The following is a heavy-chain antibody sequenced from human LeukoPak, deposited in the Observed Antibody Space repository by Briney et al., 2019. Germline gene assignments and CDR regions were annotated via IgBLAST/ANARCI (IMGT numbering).Heavy chain of an antibody. D-gene: IGHD2-15*01. CDR2: IYSGGST. V-gene: IGHV3-53*01. CDR1: GFTVSNNY. CDR3: ASGFCSGGGCYAVYFAY. J-gene: IGHJ4*02. Sequence: PGGSLRLSCAASGFTVSNNYMNWVRQAPGKGLEWVSVIYSGGSTHYADSVKGRFTISRDNSKNTLYLQMNSLRAEDTAVYYCASGFCSGGGCYAVYFAYWGQGTLVTVSS.